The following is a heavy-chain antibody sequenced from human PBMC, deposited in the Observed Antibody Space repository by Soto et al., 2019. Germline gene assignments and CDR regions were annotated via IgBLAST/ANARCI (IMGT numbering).Heavy chain of an antibody. J-gene: IGHJ6*03. CDR1: TGSINSFY. Sequence: QVQLQESGPGLVKPSETLSLTCTVSTGSINSFYWNWIRQAPGRGLEWIGYIHYRGSTNYKPSLRSRITISVDTSKNQFSLSLRSVTASDSAVYFCARGATSILANYYFYMDVWGRGTPVTVSS. CDR3: ARGATSILANYYFYMDV. D-gene: IGHD3-3*01. V-gene: IGHV4-59*12. CDR2: IHYRGST.